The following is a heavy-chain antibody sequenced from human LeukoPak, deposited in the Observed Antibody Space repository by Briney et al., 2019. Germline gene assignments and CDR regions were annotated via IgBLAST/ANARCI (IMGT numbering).Heavy chain of an antibody. D-gene: IGHD3-10*01. CDR3: ARGSNTRVGYYFDY. V-gene: IGHV4-39*07. CDR1: GGSISSTSSTYY. CDR2: INYSGTT. J-gene: IGHJ4*02. Sequence: SETLSLTCTVSGGSISSTSSTYYWGWIRQPPGKGLEWIGSINYSGTTYYNPSLKSRVTISVDTSKNQFSLKLSSVTAADTAVYYCARGSNTRVGYYFDYWGQGTLVTVSS.